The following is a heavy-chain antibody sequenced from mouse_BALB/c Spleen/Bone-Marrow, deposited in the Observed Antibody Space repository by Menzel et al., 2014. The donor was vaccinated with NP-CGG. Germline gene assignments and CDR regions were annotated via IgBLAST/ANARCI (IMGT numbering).Heavy chain of an antibody. D-gene: IGHD2-14*01. V-gene: IGHV5-12-2*01. CDR3: ARHKYRPYYAMDY. Sequence: EVQGVESGGGLVQPGGSLKLSCAASGFTFSSYTMSWVRQTPEKRLEWVAYISNGGGSTYYPDTVKGRFTISRDNAKNTLYLQMSSLKSEDTAMYYCARHKYRPYYAMDYWGQGTSVTVSS. CDR2: ISNGGGST. CDR1: GFTFSSYT. J-gene: IGHJ4*01.